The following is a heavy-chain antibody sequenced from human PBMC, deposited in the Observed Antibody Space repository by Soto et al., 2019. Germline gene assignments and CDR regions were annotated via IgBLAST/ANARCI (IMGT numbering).Heavy chain of an antibody. D-gene: IGHD3-10*01. V-gene: IGHV3-7*01. Sequence: GGSLRLSCAASGFTFSSYWMSWVRQAPGKGLEWVAKIKQDGSEKYYVDSVKGRFTISRDNAKNSLYLQMNSLRAEDTAVYYCARDPPGSGPNYDYWGQGTLVTVSS. CDR3: ARDPPGSGPNYDY. CDR1: GFTFSSYW. CDR2: IKQDGSEK. J-gene: IGHJ4*02.